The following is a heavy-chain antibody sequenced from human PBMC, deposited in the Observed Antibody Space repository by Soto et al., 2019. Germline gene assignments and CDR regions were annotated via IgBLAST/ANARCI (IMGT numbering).Heavy chain of an antibody. CDR3: AREGYYSGSESYSPPRYYGMDV. V-gene: IGHV1-18*01. J-gene: IGHJ6*02. CDR2: ISDYNGNT. CDR1: GYSFTTYG. D-gene: IGHD3-10*01. Sequence: QVQLVQSGAEVKKPGASVKVSCKASGYSFTTYGISWVRQAPGQGLEWMGWISDYNGNTNYEKKFQGRVTMTTDTSMXTXXXEXXSLRSDDTAVYYCAREGYYSGSESYSPPRYYGMDVWGQGTTVTVS.